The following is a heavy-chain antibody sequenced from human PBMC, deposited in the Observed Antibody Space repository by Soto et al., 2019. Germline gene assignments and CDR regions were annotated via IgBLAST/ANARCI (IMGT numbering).Heavy chain of an antibody. CDR1: GFTFSNNG. Sequence: QVQLVESGGGVVQPGRSLRLSCVASGFTFSNNGTHWVRQAPGKGLEWLAVISSDGSKKYYADSVKGRFTISRDNSKNTLYMQMKSLRDEDTAVYYCAIDLYGGSYRFDYWGQGTLVNVSS. J-gene: IGHJ4*02. V-gene: IGHV3-30*03. CDR2: ISSDGSKK. CDR3: AIDLYGGSYRFDY. D-gene: IGHD2-15*01.